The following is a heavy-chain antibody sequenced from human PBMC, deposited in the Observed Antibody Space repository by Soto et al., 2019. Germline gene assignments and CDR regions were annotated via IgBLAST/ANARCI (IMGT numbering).Heavy chain of an antibody. CDR2: INPSGGGT. J-gene: IGHJ4*02. D-gene: IGHD5-12*01. CDR1: GYTFTSYY. CDR3: ARAGRRGFFDY. Sequence: QVQLVQSGAEVKKPGASVKVSCKASGYTFTSYYMHWVRQAPGQGLEWMGIINPSGGGTSYAQKFQGRVTMTRDTSTSTVYMELSSLRSEDTAVYYCARAGRRGFFDYWGQGTLVTVSS. V-gene: IGHV1-46*01.